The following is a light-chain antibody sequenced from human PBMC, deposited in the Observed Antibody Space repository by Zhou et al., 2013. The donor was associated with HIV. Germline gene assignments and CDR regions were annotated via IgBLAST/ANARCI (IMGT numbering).Light chain of an antibody. CDR2: GAS. CDR1: QNIAGNY. V-gene: IGKV3D-20*02. J-gene: IGKJ4*01. CDR3: QQRSNWPPELT. Sequence: EIVLTQSPGTLSLSPGERGTLSCRASQNIAGNYLAWYQQKPGQAPRLLIYGASTKTTGIPDRFSGSGSGTDFTLTISRLELEDFAVYYCQQRSNWPPELTFGGGTKVEIK.